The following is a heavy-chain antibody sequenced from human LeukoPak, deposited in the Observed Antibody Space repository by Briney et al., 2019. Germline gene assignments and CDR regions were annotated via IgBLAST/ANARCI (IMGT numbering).Heavy chain of an antibody. J-gene: IGHJ4*02. V-gene: IGHV4-59*12. Sequence: SETLSLTCTVSGGSISSYYWSWIRQPPGKGLEWIGYIYYSGSTNYNPSLKSRVTISVDTSKNQFSLKLSSVTAADTAVYYCAREDYSNYYYWGQGTLVTVSS. CDR3: AREDYSNYYY. D-gene: IGHD4-11*01. CDR2: IYYSGST. CDR1: GGSISSYY.